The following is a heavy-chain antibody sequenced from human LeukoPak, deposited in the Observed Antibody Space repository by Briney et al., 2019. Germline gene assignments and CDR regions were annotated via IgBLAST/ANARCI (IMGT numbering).Heavy chain of an antibody. CDR2: INPNNGGT. D-gene: IGHD5-12*01. V-gene: IGHV1-2*02. CDR1: GYTFTGYY. Sequence: ASVKVSCKASGYTFTGYYMHWVRQAPGQGLEWMGWINPNNGGTNYAQKFQGRVTMTRDTSINTAYMELSRLRSDDTAVYYCASLIRLYSGYDYWGQGTLVTVSS. J-gene: IGHJ4*02. CDR3: ASLIRLYSGYDY.